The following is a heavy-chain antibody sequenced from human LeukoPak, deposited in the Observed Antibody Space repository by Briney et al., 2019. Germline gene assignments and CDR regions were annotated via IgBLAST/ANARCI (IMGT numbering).Heavy chain of an antibody. Sequence: GGSLRLSCAASGFTFSSYAMSWVRQAPGKGLEWVSVISGSGGSTYYADSVKGRFTISRDNSKNTLYLQMNSLRAEDTAVYYCARLQKRDSRDYWGQGTLVTVSS. J-gene: IGHJ4*02. D-gene: IGHD4-11*01. V-gene: IGHV3-23*01. CDR2: ISGSGGST. CDR3: ARLQKRDSRDY. CDR1: GFTFSSYA.